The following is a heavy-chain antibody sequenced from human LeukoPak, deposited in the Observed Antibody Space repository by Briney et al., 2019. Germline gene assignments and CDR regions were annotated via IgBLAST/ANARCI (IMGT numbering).Heavy chain of an antibody. CDR1: GYTFTSYD. Sequence: GASVKVSCKASGYTFTSYDINWVRQATGQGLEWMGWMNPNSGNTGYAQKFQGRVTMTRNTSISTAYMELSSLRSEDTAVYYCARGRIPSQRYCTNGVCYTLDYWGQGTLVTVSS. J-gene: IGHJ4*02. D-gene: IGHD2-8*01. V-gene: IGHV1-8*01. CDR3: ARGRIPSQRYCTNGVCYTLDY. CDR2: MNPNSGNT.